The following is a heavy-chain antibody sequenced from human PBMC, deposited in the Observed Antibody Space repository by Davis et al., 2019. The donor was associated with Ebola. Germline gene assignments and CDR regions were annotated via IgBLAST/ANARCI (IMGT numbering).Heavy chain of an antibody. CDR2: ISGSGGST. CDR1: GFTFSSYA. D-gene: IGHD4-17*01. V-gene: IGHV3-23*01. Sequence: GESLKISCAASGFTFSSYAMSWVRQAPGKGLEWVSAISGSGGSTYYADSVKGRFTISRDNSKNTLYLQMNSLRAEDTAVYYCAKGDGDYGRVLGYYYYGMDVWGQGTTVTVSS. J-gene: IGHJ6*02. CDR3: AKGDGDYGRVLGYYYYGMDV.